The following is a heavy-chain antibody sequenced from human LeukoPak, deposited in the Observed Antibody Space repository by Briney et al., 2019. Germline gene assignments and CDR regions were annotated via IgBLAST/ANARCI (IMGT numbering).Heavy chain of an antibody. CDR3: GGGRGGDYVWGSYRYRVLGAFDI. Sequence: GGSLRLSCAASGFTFSSYGIHWVRQAPGKGLEWVAFIRFDGSNKYYADSVKGRFTISRDNSKNTLYVQMNSLRAEDTAVYYCGGGRGGDYVWGSYRYRVLGAFDIWGQGTMVTVSS. J-gene: IGHJ3*02. CDR2: IRFDGSNK. CDR1: GFTFSSYG. V-gene: IGHV3-30*02. D-gene: IGHD3-16*02.